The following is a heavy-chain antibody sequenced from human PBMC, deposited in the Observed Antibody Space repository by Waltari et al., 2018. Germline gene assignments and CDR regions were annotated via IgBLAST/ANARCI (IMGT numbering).Heavy chain of an antibody. J-gene: IGHJ6*03. CDR3: ARALGYYYYMDV. Sequence: QVQLQESGPGLVKPSGTLSLTCTVSGGSISSYYWSWIRQPAGKGLGWIGRLYTSGSTNYHPPLKSRVTMAVNTSKNQFPLKRSSVTAADTALYYCARALGYYYYMDVWGKGTTVTISS. CDR1: GGSISSYY. D-gene: IGHD7-27*01. CDR2: LYTSGST. V-gene: IGHV4-4*07.